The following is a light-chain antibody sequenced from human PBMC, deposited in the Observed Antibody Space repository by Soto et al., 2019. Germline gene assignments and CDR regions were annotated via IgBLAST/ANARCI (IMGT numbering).Light chain of an antibody. Sequence: MTQSPSSLSAFVGDRVTITCQASQSVSSNLAWYQQKPGQAPRLLIYGASTRATGIPARFSGSGSGTEFTLTISSLQSEDFAVYYCQQYNNWPPGTFGQGTKVEIK. J-gene: IGKJ1*01. CDR3: QQYNNWPPGT. V-gene: IGKV3-15*01. CDR1: QSVSSN. CDR2: GAS.